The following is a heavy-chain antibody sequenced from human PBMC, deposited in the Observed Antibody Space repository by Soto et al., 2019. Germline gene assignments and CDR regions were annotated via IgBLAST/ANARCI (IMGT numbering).Heavy chain of an antibody. D-gene: IGHD2-2*01. J-gene: IGHJ5*02. Sequence: SVKVSCKASGGTFSSYTISWVRQAPGQGLEWMGRIIPILGIANYARKFQGRVTITADKSTSTAYMELSSLRSEDTAVYYCARDRGIVVVPAANCPRSGWFDPWGQGTLVTVSS. V-gene: IGHV1-69*04. CDR3: ARDRGIVVVPAANCPRSGWFDP. CDR2: IIPILGIA. CDR1: GGTFSSYT.